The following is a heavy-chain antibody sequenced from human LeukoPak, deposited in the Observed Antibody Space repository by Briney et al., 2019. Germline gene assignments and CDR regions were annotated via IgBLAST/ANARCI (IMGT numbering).Heavy chain of an antibody. V-gene: IGHV1-18*01. Sequence: AAVKVSCKASGYTFTSYGISWVRQAPGQGLEWMGWISAYNGNTNYAQKLQGRVTMTTDTSTSTAYMELRSLRSDDTAAYYCARDRPDYYCSSTSCSGLDYWGQGTLVTVSS. D-gene: IGHD2-2*01. CDR1: GYTFTSYG. J-gene: IGHJ4*02. CDR2: ISAYNGNT. CDR3: ARDRPDYYCSSTSCSGLDY.